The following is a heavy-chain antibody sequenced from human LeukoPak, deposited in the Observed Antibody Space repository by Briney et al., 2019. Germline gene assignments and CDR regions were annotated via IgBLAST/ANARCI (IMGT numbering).Heavy chain of an antibody. D-gene: IGHD3-22*01. CDR2: ISYDGSNK. Sequence: PGGSLRLSCAASGFTFSSYAMHWVRQAPGKGLEWVAVISYDGSNKYYTDSVKGRFTVSRDDSKNTLCLQMNSLRAEDTAVYYCARGRTTMIVPDIWGQGTMVTVSS. V-gene: IGHV3-30*04. J-gene: IGHJ3*02. CDR1: GFTFSSYA. CDR3: ARGRTTMIVPDI.